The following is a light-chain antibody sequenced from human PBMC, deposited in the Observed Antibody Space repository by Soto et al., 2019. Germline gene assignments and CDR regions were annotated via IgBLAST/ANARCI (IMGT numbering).Light chain of an antibody. Sequence: DIQMTQSPSSLSASVGDRVTITCQASQDIANYVNWYQQKPGKAPKLLIYDASTLETGVPSRFSGGGSRTDFTFPINSLQPEDIATYYGQQYDSLLLTFGGGTKVEIK. J-gene: IGKJ4*01. CDR2: DAS. V-gene: IGKV1-33*01. CDR1: QDIANY. CDR3: QQYDSLLLT.